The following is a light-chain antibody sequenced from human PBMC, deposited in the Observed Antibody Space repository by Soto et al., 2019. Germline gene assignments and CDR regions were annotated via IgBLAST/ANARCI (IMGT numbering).Light chain of an antibody. J-gene: IGLJ1*01. Sequence: QSVLTQPASVSGSPGQSITISCTGTSSDVGGYNYVSWYQQHPGKAPKLMIYEVSNRPSGVSNRVSGSKSGNTASLTISGLQAEDEADYYCSSYTSSSTPLVFGTGTKVTVL. CDR2: EVS. V-gene: IGLV2-14*01. CDR3: SSYTSSSTPLV. CDR1: SSDVGGYNY.